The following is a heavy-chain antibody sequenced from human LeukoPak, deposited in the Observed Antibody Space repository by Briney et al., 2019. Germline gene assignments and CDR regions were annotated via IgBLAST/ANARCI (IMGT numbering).Heavy chain of an antibody. CDR3: ARLGSSSWYVYYYYYMDV. CDR2: INHSGST. CDR1: GGSFSGYY. J-gene: IGHJ6*03. D-gene: IGHD6-13*01. Sequence: SETLSLTCAVYGGSFSGYYWSWIRQPPGKGLEWIGEINHSGSTNYNPSLKSRVTISVDTSKNQFSLKLSSVTAADTAVYYCARLGSSSWYVYYYYYMDVWGKGTTVTISS. V-gene: IGHV4-34*01.